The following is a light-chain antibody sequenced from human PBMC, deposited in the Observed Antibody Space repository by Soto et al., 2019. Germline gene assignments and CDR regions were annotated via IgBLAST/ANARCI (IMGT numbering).Light chain of an antibody. CDR2: DVS. Sequence: QSALTQPASVSGSPGQSITISCTGTSSDVGSYNYVSWYQQYPGKAPKLMIYDVSNRPSVVSYRFSGSKSGNTASLTISGLQAEDEADYYCSSYTTRSTHVVFGGGTKLTVL. J-gene: IGLJ2*01. CDR3: SSYTTRSTHVV. CDR1: SSDVGSYNY. V-gene: IGLV2-14*01.